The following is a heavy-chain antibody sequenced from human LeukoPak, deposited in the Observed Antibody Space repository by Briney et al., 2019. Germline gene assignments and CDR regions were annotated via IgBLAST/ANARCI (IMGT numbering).Heavy chain of an antibody. CDR3: AELGITMIGGV. D-gene: IGHD3-10*02. CDR1: GFSFSSFE. Sequence: GGSLRLSCVGSGFSFSSFEMNWVRQAPGKGLEWVSYISSSGSIIKDADSVKGRFTISRDNSKNTLYLQMNSLRAEDTAVYYCAELGITMIGGVWGKGTTVTISS. J-gene: IGHJ6*04. CDR2: ISSSGSII. V-gene: IGHV3-48*03.